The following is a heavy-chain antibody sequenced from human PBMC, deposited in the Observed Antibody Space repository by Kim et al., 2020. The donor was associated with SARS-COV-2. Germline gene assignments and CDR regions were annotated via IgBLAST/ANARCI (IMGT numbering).Heavy chain of an antibody. D-gene: IGHD4-17*01. CDR3: ARDESSGAWFAP. V-gene: IGHV3-7*03. CDR1: GFTFSNYW. CDR2: VKPDGSEK. J-gene: IGHJ5*02. Sequence: GGSLRLSCAASGFTFSNYWMSWVRQGPGKGLEWVANVKPDGSEKYYLDSVEGRFTISRDNAKKVLYLHLGSLRAEDTAVYYCARDESSGAWFAPWGQGTLVSVSS.